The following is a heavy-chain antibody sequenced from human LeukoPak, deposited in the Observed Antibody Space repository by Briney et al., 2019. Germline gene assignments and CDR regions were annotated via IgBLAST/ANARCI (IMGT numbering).Heavy chain of an antibody. CDR1: GFTFSSYG. CDR2: IRYDGSNK. V-gene: IGHV3-30*02. Sequence: GGSLRLSCAASGFTFSSYGMHWVRQAPGKGLEWLAFIRYDGSNKYYADSVKGRFTISRDNSKNTLYLQMNSLRAEDTAVYYCAKPTYGSGNGFDYWGQGTLVTVSS. D-gene: IGHD3-10*01. J-gene: IGHJ4*02. CDR3: AKPTYGSGNGFDY.